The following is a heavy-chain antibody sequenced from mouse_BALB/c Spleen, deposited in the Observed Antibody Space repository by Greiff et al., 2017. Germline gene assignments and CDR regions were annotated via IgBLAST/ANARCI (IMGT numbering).Heavy chain of an antibody. D-gene: IGHD3-2*01. CDR2: ISYSGST. CDR1: GYSITSDYA. Sequence: EVQLVESGPGLVKPSQSLSLTCTVTGYSITSDYAWNWIRQFPGNKLEWMGYISYSGSTSYNPSLKSRISITRDTSKNQFFLQLNSVTTEDTATYYCARDKTARATSFAYWGQGTLVTVSA. CDR3: ARDKTARATSFAY. J-gene: IGHJ3*01. V-gene: IGHV3-2*02.